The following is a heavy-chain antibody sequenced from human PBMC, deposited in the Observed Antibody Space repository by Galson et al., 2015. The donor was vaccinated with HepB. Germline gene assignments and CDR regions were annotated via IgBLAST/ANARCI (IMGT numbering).Heavy chain of an antibody. D-gene: IGHD4-23*01. CDR2: IYPGDSDT. Sequence: SGSNFTNYWIGWVRQMPGKGLEWMGIIYPGDSDTRYSPSFRGQVTISADKSISTAYLQWSSLKASDTAMYYCAVDYGGTSLYYWGQGTLVTVSS. CDR3: AVDYGGTSLYY. J-gene: IGHJ4*02. V-gene: IGHV5-51*01. CDR1: GSNFTNYW.